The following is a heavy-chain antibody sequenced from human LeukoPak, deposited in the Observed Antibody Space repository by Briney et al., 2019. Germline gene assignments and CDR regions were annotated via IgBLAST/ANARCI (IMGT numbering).Heavy chain of an antibody. J-gene: IGHJ4*02. CDR1: GFTFTSYA. CDR2: ISGSGGST. CDR3: ARMDIGLVRD. D-gene: IGHD3-10*01. V-gene: IGHV3-23*01. Sequence: GGSLRPSCAASGFTFTSYAMSWVRQAPGKGLEWVSAISGSGGSTYYADSVKGRFTISRDNSKNTLYLQMNSLRAEDTAVYYCARMDIGLVRDWGQGTLVTVSS.